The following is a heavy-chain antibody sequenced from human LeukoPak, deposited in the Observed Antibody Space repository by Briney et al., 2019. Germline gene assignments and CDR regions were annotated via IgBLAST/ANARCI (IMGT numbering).Heavy chain of an antibody. J-gene: IGHJ4*02. D-gene: IGHD1-26*01. V-gene: IGHV3-23*01. CDR3: AKGAKWELPLDY. Sequence: GGSLRLSRAAPGFTFSSHAMSWVRQAPGKGLEWVSAISGSGGSTYYADSVKGRFTISRDNSKNTLYLQMNSLRAEDTAVYSCAKGAKWELPLDYWGQGTLVTVSS. CDR2: ISGSGGST. CDR1: GFTFSSHA.